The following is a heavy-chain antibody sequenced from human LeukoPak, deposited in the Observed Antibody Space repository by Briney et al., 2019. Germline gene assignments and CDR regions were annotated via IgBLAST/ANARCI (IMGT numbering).Heavy chain of an antibody. V-gene: IGHV1-2*02. CDR2: INPNSGGT. CDR1: GYTFTGYY. CDR3: ARDEGDYYGSGSYPLIDY. Sequence: GASVKVSCKASGYTFTGYYMHWVRQAPGQGLEWMGWINPNSGGTNYAQKFQGRVTMTRDTSISTAYVELSRLRSDDTAVYYCARDEGDYYGSGSYPLIDYWGQGTLVTVSS. D-gene: IGHD3-10*01. J-gene: IGHJ4*02.